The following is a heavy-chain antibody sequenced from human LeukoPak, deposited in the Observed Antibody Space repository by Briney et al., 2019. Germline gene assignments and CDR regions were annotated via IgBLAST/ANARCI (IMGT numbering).Heavy chain of an antibody. CDR2: VYYSGIT. CDR3: ARWSMASDASDI. J-gene: IGHJ3*02. Sequence: SETLSLTCSVSGDSISSRSYYWGWIRQPPGKGLEWIGSVYYSGITYYNPSLKSRVTISVDTSNNQFSLKLSSVTAADTAVYYCARWSMASDASDIWGQGTMVTVSS. V-gene: IGHV4-39*01. D-gene: IGHD2/OR15-2a*01. CDR1: GDSISSRSYY.